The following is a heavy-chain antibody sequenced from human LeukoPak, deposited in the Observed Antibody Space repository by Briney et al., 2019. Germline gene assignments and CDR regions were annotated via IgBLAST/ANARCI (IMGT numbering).Heavy chain of an antibody. CDR3: AREGNGYSYGFDY. D-gene: IGHD5-18*01. Sequence: GGSLRLSCAASGFTFSSYSMNWVRQAPGKGLEWVSYISSSGSTIYYADSVKGRFTISRDNAKNSLYLQMNSLRAEDTAVYYCAREGNGYSYGFDYWGQGTLVTVSS. J-gene: IGHJ4*02. V-gene: IGHV3-48*04. CDR1: GFTFSSYS. CDR2: ISSSGSTI.